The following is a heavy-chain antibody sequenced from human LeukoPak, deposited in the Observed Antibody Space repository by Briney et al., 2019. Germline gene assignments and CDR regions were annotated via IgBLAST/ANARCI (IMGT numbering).Heavy chain of an antibody. D-gene: IGHD3-9*01. J-gene: IGHJ5*02. CDR3: ASKPNYDILTGYSGWFDP. Sequence: SVKVSCKASGGTFSSYAISWVRQAPGQGLEWMGRIIPILGIANYAQKFQGRVTITADKSTSTAYMELSSLRSGDTAVYYCASKPNYDILTGYSGWFDPWGQGTLVTVSS. CDR2: IIPILGIA. V-gene: IGHV1-69*04. CDR1: GGTFSSYA.